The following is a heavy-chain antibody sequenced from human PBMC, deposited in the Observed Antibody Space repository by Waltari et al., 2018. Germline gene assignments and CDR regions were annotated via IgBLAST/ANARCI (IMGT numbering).Heavy chain of an antibody. J-gene: IGHJ4*02. CDR2: ISTYTHIT. Sequence: QVQLVQSENEVRKPGASVRISCKASGYTFDTYGISWMRQAPGQALEWVGWISTYTHITDDAEKLQGRVTMTTDKSTATFYLDLRSLGSDDSAVYFCARDRDYSSGAPPAFWGQGTQVTVSS. CDR3: ARDRDYSSGAPPAF. CDR1: GYTFDTYG. V-gene: IGHV1-18*01. D-gene: IGHD2-15*01.